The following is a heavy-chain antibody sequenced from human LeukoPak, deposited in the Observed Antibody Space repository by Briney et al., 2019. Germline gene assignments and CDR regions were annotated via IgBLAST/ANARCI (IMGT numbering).Heavy chain of an antibody. Sequence: GGSLRLSCAASGFSFRDYGMHWVRRTPGKGLEGVAFIRSDGSDKYYADSVKGRFTISRDTSRNTLYLQMNGLRAEDTAPYYCVKDEDWRFGSWGQGTPVTVSS. D-gene: IGHD3-9*01. CDR1: GFSFRDYG. CDR3: VKDEDWRFGS. J-gene: IGHJ4*02. CDR2: IRSDGSDK. V-gene: IGHV3-30*02.